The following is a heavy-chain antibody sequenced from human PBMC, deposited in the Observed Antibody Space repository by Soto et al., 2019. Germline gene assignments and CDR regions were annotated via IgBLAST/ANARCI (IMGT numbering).Heavy chain of an antibody. CDR3: AKDLDIVVVPAGLFDP. CDR1: GFTFSSYA. D-gene: IGHD2-2*03. Sequence: EVQLLESGGGLVQPGGSLRLSCAASGFTFSSYAMSWVRQAPGKGLEWVSAISGSGGSTYYADSVKGRFTISRDNSKNTLYLQMNSLRAEDTAVYYCAKDLDIVVVPAGLFDPWGQGTLVTVSS. CDR2: ISGSGGST. V-gene: IGHV3-23*01. J-gene: IGHJ5*02.